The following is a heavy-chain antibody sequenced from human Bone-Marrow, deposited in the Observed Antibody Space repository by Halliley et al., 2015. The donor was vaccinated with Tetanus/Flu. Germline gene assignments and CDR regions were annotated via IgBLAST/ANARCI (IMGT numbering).Heavy chain of an antibody. V-gene: IGHV3-9*01. J-gene: IGHJ4*02. CDR2: ITWNSDTI. CDR1: GFTFDDYA. CDR3: AKDNGFYYYDSRGYAGFDY. D-gene: IGHD3-22*01. Sequence: SLRLSCAASGFTFDDYAMHWVRHAPGKGLEWVSGITWNSDTIGYADPVKGRFTTSRDNAKNSLYLQMNSLRAEDTALYYCAKDNGFYYYDSRGYAGFDYWGQGTLVTVSS.